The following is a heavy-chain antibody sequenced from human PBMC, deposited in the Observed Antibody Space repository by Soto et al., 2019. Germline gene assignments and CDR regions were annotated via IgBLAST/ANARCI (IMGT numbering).Heavy chain of an antibody. Sequence: PSETLSLTCTVSGGSISSGDYYWSWIRQPPGKGLEWIGYIYYSGSTYYNPSLKSRVTISVDTSKNQFSLKLSSVTAADTAVYYCARDSVDTAMVPDYGMGVWGQGTTVTVSS. CDR2: IYYSGST. CDR1: GGSISSGDYY. D-gene: IGHD5-18*01. J-gene: IGHJ6*02. CDR3: ARDSVDTAMVPDYGMGV. V-gene: IGHV4-30-4*01.